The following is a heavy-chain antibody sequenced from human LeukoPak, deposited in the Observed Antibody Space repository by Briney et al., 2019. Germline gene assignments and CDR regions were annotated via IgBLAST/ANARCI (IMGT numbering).Heavy chain of an antibody. J-gene: IGHJ4*02. CDR1: GGSFSGYY. Sequence: PSETLSLTCAVYGGSFSGYYWSWIRQPPGKGLEWIGEINHSGSTNYNPSLKSRVTISVDTSKNQFSLKLSSVTAADTAVYYCARVGRITIFGVVIGVFDYWGQGTLVTVSS. D-gene: IGHD3-3*01. CDR2: INHSGST. V-gene: IGHV4-34*01. CDR3: ARVGRITIFGVVIGVFDY.